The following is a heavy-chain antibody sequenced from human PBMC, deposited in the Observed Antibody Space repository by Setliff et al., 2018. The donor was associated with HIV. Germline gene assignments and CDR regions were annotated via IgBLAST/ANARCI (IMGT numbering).Heavy chain of an antibody. CDR2: MTPYSGNT. J-gene: IGHJ6*03. D-gene: IGHD2-15*01. CDR1: GDTFTSYD. Sequence: ASVKVSCKTSGDTFTSYDINWVRQAAGHGLEWMGWMTPYSGNTGYAQKFQGRVSMTRNTSISTAYMELSSLRSEDTAVYYCARIPRWYYYYMDVWGKGTTVTVSS. CDR3: ARIPRWYYYYMDV. V-gene: IGHV1-8*02.